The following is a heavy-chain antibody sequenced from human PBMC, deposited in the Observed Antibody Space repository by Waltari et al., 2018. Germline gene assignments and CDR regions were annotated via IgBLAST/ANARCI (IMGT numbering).Heavy chain of an antibody. CDR3: ARGGWGFSLDY. CDR2: ISSTSTYT. CDR1: GFSFSSYS. Sequence: EVQLVESGGGLVKPGGSLRLSCAASGFSFSSYSMNWVRQAPGKGLECVSSISSTSTYTHYADSVKGRFTISRDNAKNSLYLQMNSLRGDDTAVYYCARGGWGFSLDYWGQGTLVTFSS. V-gene: IGHV3-21*01. D-gene: IGHD7-27*01. J-gene: IGHJ4*02.